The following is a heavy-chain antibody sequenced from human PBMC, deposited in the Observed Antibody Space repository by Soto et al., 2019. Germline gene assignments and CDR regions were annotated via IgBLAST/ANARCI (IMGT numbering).Heavy chain of an antibody. CDR2: IWYDGSKK. D-gene: IGHD6-19*01. J-gene: IGHJ4*02. Sequence: GGSLRLSCAASGFTFSSYGMHWVRQAPGKGLEWVAVIWYDGSKKYYADSVKGRFTISRDNSKNTLYLQMNSLRAEDTAVYYCAREGSEQWLVESYFDYWGQGTLVTVSS. CDR3: AREGSEQWLVESYFDY. V-gene: IGHV3-33*01. CDR1: GFTFSSYG.